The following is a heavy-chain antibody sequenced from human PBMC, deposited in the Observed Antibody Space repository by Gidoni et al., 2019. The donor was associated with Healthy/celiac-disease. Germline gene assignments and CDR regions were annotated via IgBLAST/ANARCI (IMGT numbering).Heavy chain of an antibody. V-gene: IGHV2-5*02. CDR1: GFSLSTSGVG. Sequence: QITLKESGPTLLKPTQTLTLTCTFSGFSLSTSGVGVGWIRQPPGMALEWLALIYWDDDKRDSPSLKSRLNITKENYKNQVVITMTNMDPVDTATYYCANSQYSSDHFDYWGQGTLVTVSS. CDR3: ANSQYSSDHFDY. CDR2: IYWDDDK. J-gene: IGHJ4*02. D-gene: IGHD6-19*01.